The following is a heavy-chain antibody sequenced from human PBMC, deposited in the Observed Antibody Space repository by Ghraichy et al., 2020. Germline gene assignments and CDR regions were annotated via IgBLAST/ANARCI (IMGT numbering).Heavy chain of an antibody. CDR3: ARHLEWLVPYYFDY. CDR2: IYYSGST. V-gene: IGHV4-39*01. D-gene: IGHD6-19*01. Sequence: SETLSLTCTVSGGSISSSSYYWGWIRQPPGKGLEWIGSIYYSGSTYYNPSLKSRVTISVDTSKNQFSLKLSSVTAADTAVYYCARHLEWLVPYYFDYWGQGTLVTVSS. CDR1: GGSISSSSYY. J-gene: IGHJ4*02.